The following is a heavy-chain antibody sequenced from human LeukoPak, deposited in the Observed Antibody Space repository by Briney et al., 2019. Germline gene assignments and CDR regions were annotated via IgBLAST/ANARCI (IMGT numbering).Heavy chain of an antibody. CDR2: IYYSGST. Sequence: NWVRQAPGKGLEWIGYIYYSGSTYYNPSLKSRVTISVDTSKNQFSLKLSSVTAADTAVYYCARPIFGVVMDWGQGTLVTVSS. D-gene: IGHD3-3*01. V-gene: IGHV4-30-4*01. J-gene: IGHJ4*02. CDR3: ARPIFGVVMD.